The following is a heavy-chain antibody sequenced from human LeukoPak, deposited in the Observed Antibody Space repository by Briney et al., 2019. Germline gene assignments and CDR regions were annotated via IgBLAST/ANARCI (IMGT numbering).Heavy chain of an antibody. CDR2: INPNSGGT. V-gene: IGHV1-2*02. CDR3: ARAARLWFGEFDAFDI. D-gene: IGHD3-10*01. Sequence: EASVKVSCKASGYTFTGYYMHWVRQAPGQGLEWMGWINPNSGGTNYAQKFQGRVTMTRGTSISTAYMELSRLRSDDTAVYYCARAARLWFGEFDAFDIWGQGTMVTVSS. CDR1: GYTFTGYY. J-gene: IGHJ3*02.